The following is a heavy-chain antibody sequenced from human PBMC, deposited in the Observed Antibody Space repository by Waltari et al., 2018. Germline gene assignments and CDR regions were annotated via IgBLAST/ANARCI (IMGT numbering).Heavy chain of an antibody. CDR2: IYYSGST. D-gene: IGHD3-10*01. J-gene: IGHJ2*01. CDR1: VGSISSYY. V-gene: IGHV4-59*01. Sequence: QVQLQESGPGLVKPSETLSLTCTVPVGSISSYYWSGIRQPPGRGLVGIGYIYYSGSTNYNPSLKSRVTISVDTSKNQFSLKLSSVTAADTAVYYCARGGTRSGSYYAAWYFDLWGRGTLVTVSS. CDR3: ARGGTRSGSYYAAWYFDL.